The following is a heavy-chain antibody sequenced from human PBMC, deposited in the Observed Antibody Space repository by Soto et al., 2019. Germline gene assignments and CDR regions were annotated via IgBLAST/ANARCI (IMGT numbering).Heavy chain of an antibody. J-gene: IGHJ4*02. Sequence: EVQLLESGGDLVQSGGSLRLSCEASGFTFSDFGMSWVRQIPGKGLEWVSTVNNDGRNTHYADSVEGRFTISRDNSKNTLYLQMGSLRAEDTAIYYCAKDSGNEESLFDYWGQGTLVTVSP. CDR3: AKDSGNEESLFDY. CDR2: VNNDGRNT. CDR1: GFTFSDFG. V-gene: IGHV3-23*01.